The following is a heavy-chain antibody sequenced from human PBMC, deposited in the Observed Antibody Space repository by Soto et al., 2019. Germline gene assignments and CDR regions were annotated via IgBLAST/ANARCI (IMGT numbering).Heavy chain of an antibody. V-gene: IGHV3-53*01. CDR3: ASTRDSGTSYYFDS. CDR1: GFTVSSHY. J-gene: IGHJ4*02. D-gene: IGHD1-26*01. Sequence: GSLRLSCAASGFTVSSHYMSWVRQGPGKGLEWVSTIYKGGGTFYADSVKGRFTISRDTSQNTVFLQMNSLRAEDTAVYYCASTRDSGTSYYFDSWGQGTLVTVSS. CDR2: IYKGGGT.